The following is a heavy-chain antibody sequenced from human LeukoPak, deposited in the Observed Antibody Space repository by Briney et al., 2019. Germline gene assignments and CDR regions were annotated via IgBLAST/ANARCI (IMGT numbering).Heavy chain of an antibody. J-gene: IGHJ4*02. CDR3: AGTYCSSTSCYLV. CDR1: GFTFSSYW. D-gene: IGHD2-2*01. Sequence: GGSLRLSCAASGFTFSSYWMSWVRQAPGKGLEWVANIKQDGSEKYYVDSVKGRFTISRDNAKNSLYLQMNSLRAEDTAVYYCAGTYCSSTSCYLVWGQGTLVTVSS. CDR2: IKQDGSEK. V-gene: IGHV3-7*01.